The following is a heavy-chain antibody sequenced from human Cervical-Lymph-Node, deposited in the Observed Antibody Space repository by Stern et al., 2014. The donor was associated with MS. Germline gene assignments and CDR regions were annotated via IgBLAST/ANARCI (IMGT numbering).Heavy chain of an antibody. D-gene: IGHD1-26*01. CDR1: GGSISSYY. CDR2: IYYSGST. V-gene: IGHV4-59*01. CDR3: ASGSNSRPSDAFDI. Sequence: QVQLQESGPGLVKPSETLSLTCTVSGGSISSYYWTWIRQPPGQGLEWIGYIYYSGSTNYKPSLQSRVTISVDTSKNQFSLKLSSVTAADSAVYYCASGSNSRPSDAFDIWGQGTMVTVSS. J-gene: IGHJ3*02.